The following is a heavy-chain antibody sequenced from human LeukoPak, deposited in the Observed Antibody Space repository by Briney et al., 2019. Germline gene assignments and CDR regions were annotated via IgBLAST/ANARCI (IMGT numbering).Heavy chain of an antibody. CDR1: GFTFSSYG. J-gene: IGHJ4*02. D-gene: IGHD2-2*01. CDR3: ARDHCSSTSCYVWSY. CDR2: ISYDGSNK. Sequence: GGSLRLSCAASGFTFSSYGMHWVRQAPGKGLEWVAVISYDGSNKYYADSVKGRFGISRDNSKNTLYLQMNSLRADDTAVYYCARDHCSSTSCYVWSYWGQGTLVTVS. V-gene: IGHV3-30*03.